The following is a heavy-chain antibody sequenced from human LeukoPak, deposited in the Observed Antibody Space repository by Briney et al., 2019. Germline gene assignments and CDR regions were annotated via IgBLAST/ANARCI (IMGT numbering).Heavy chain of an antibody. Sequence: PSETLSLTCTVSGGSISSGGYYWSWIRQPPGKGLEWIGEINHSGSTNYNPSLKSRVTISVDTSKNQFSLKLSSVTAADTAVYYCARRGRFRWPYYFDYWGQGTLVTVSS. CDR2: INHSGST. CDR1: GGSISSGGYY. CDR3: ARRGRFRWPYYFDY. V-gene: IGHV4-39*07. J-gene: IGHJ4*02. D-gene: IGHD3-10*01.